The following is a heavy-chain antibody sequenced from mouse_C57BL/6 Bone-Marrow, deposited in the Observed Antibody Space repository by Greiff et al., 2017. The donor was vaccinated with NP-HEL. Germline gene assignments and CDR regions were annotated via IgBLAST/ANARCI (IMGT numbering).Heavy chain of an antibody. D-gene: IGHD2-2*01. CDR1: GFNIKNTY. CDR3: ARGVTTKRYAMDY. Sequence: EVQGVESVAELVRPGASVKLSCTASGFNIKNTYMHWVKQRPEQGLEWIGRIDPANGNTKYAPKFQGKATITADTSSNTAYLQLSSLTSEDTAIYYCARGVTTKRYAMDYWGQGTSVTVSS. CDR2: IDPANGNT. J-gene: IGHJ4*01. V-gene: IGHV14-3*01.